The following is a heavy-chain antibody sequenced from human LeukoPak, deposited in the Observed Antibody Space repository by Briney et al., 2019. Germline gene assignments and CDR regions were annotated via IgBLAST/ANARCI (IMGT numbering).Heavy chain of an antibody. Sequence: PSETLSLTCTVSGGSISGYYWSWIRQSAGKGLKWIGRIYSSGSTTYNPSLKSRVTMSEDTSKNQFSLKLNSVTAADTAVYYCARGDYYGSGNTYYYFGYWGQGILVTVSS. CDR2: IYSSGST. CDR3: ARGDYYGSGNTYYYFGY. D-gene: IGHD3-10*01. J-gene: IGHJ4*02. V-gene: IGHV4-4*07. CDR1: GGSISGYY.